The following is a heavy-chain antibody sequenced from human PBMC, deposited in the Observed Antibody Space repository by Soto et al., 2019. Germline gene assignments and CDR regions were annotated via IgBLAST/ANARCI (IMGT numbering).Heavy chain of an antibody. V-gene: IGHV3-23*01. CDR3: AKYLRNVVPAAHQALYYYGMDV. CDR1: GFTFSSYA. J-gene: IGHJ6*02. D-gene: IGHD2-2*01. CDR2: ISGSGGST. Sequence: GGSLRLSCAASGFTFSSYAMSWVRQAPGKGLEWVSAISGSGGSTYYADSVKGRFTISRDNSKNTLYLQMNSLRAEDTAVYYCAKYLRNVVPAAHQALYYYGMDVWGQGTTVTVSS.